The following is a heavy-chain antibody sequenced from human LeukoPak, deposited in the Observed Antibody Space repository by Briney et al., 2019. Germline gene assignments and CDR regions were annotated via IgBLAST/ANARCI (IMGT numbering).Heavy chain of an antibody. J-gene: IGHJ4*02. CDR2: MNPNSSST. V-gene: IGHV1-8*03. CDR3: ARGRSTGESYYFEY. Sequence: ASVKVSCKATVYSFTINDFNWVRQATGQGLEWMGWMNPNSSSTGYAQKFQGRVTITRNTSISTAYMELSGRLSDETTALYCARGRSTGESYYFEYWGQGTLVTVSS. CDR1: VYSFTIND.